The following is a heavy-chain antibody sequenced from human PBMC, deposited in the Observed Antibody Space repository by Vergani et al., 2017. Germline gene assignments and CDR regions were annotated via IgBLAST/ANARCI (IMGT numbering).Heavy chain of an antibody. V-gene: IGHV1-2*02. D-gene: IGHD6-19*01. Sequence: QVQLVQSGAEVQKPGASVKVSCKASGYTFTGYYMHWVRQAPGQGLEWMGWINPNSGGTNYAQKFQGRVTMTRDTSISTAYMELSRLRSDDTAVYYCARVEGAVAGTQLLVALHDAFDIWGQGTMVTVSS. CDR2: INPNSGGT. CDR1: GYTFTGYY. J-gene: IGHJ3*02. CDR3: ARVEGAVAGTQLLVALHDAFDI.